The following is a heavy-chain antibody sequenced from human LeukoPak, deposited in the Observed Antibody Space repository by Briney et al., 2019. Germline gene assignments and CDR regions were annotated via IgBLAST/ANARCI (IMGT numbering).Heavy chain of an antibody. J-gene: IGHJ4*02. CDR1: GGSISSYY. Sequence: PSETLSLTCTVSGGSISSYYWSWIRQPPGKGLEWIGYIYYSGSTNYNPSLKSRVTISVDTSKNQFSLKLSSVTAADTAVYYCASEAGGAHCSGGSCYLFDYWGQGTLVTVSS. CDR2: IYYSGST. D-gene: IGHD2-15*01. V-gene: IGHV4-59*08. CDR3: ASEAGGAHCSGGSCYLFDY.